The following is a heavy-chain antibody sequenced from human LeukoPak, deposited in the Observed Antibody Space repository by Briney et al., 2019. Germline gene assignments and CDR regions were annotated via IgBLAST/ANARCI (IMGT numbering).Heavy chain of an antibody. D-gene: IGHD3-10*01. Sequence: GGSLRLSCAASGFTFSSYGMHWVRQAPGKGLEWVAFIRYDGSNKYYADSVKGRFTISRDNSKNTLYLQTNSLRAEDTAVYYCYGSGSYYTAGDYWGQGTLVTVSS. CDR3: YGSGSYYTAGDY. CDR1: GFTFSSYG. J-gene: IGHJ4*02. V-gene: IGHV3-30*02. CDR2: IRYDGSNK.